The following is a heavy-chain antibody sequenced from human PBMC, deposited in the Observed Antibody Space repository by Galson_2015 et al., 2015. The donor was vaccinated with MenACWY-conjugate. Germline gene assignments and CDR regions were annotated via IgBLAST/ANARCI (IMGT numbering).Heavy chain of an antibody. CDR3: AKIDSSSSRFGLDYYYGMDV. CDR2: ISGSGGST. V-gene: IGHV3-23*01. CDR1: GFTFSSYA. J-gene: IGHJ6*02. D-gene: IGHD6-6*01. Sequence: SLRLSCAASGFTFSSYAMSWVRQAPGKGLEWVSAISGSGGSTYYADSVKGRFTISRDNSKNTLYLQMNSLRAEDTAVYYCAKIDSSSSRFGLDYYYGMDVWGQGTTVTVSS.